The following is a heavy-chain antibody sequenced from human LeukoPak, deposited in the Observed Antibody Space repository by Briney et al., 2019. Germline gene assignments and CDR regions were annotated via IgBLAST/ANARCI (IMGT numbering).Heavy chain of an antibody. CDR2: IRSNSDGGTI. Sequence: GGSLRLSCATSGFSFSNAWMNWVRQAPGKGLEWVGRIRSNSDGGTIDYAAPVKGRFTLSRDNSQNTLYLQINSLRAEDTAVYYSASPRFRGLTAPPDYWGQGTLVTVSS. CDR1: GFSFSNAW. D-gene: IGHD3-10*01. J-gene: IGHJ4*02. V-gene: IGHV3-15*07. CDR3: ASPRFRGLTAPPDY.